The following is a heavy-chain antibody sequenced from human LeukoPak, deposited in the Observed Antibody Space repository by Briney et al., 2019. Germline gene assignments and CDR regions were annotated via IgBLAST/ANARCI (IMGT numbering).Heavy chain of an antibody. CDR3: AREGRDDYGMDV. V-gene: IGHV3-21*01. CDR2: ISSSSSYI. J-gene: IGHJ6*04. D-gene: IGHD3-10*01. Sequence: GGSLRLSCAASGFTFSSYSVNWVRQAPGKGLEWVSSISSSSSYIYYADSVKGRFTISRDNAKNSLYLQMNSLRAEDTAVYYCAREGRDDYGMDVWGKGTTVTVSS. CDR1: GFTFSSYS.